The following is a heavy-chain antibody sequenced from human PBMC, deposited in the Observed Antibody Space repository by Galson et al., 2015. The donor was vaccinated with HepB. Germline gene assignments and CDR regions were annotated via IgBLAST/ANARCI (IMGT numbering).Heavy chain of an antibody. D-gene: IGHD7-27*01. CDR1: GYSFTSYW. V-gene: IGHV5-51*01. Sequence: SGAEVKKPGESLKISCKGSGYSFTSYWIGWVRQMPGKGLEWMGIIYPGDSDTRYSPSFQGQVTISADKSISTAYLQWSSLKASDTAMYYCARQDLNWGSMRAFDIWGQGTMVTVSS. J-gene: IGHJ3*02. CDR3: ARQDLNWGSMRAFDI. CDR2: IYPGDSDT.